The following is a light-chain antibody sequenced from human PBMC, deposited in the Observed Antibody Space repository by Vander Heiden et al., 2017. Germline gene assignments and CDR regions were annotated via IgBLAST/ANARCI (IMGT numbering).Light chain of an antibody. V-gene: IGKV3-11*01. J-gene: IGKJ5*01. CDR2: DAS. CDR1: QSVSSY. CDR3: QQRSNWRRT. Sequence: EIVLTQAPATLSLSPGERATLSCRASQSVSSYLAWYQQKPGQAPRLLIYDASNRATGIPARFSGSGSGTDFTLTISSLEPEDFAVYYCQQRSNWRRTFGQGTRLXIK.